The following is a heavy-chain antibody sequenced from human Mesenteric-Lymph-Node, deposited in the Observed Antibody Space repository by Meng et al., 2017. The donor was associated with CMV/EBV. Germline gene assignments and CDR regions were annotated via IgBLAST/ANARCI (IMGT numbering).Heavy chain of an antibody. J-gene: IGHJ4*03. D-gene: IGHD3-10*01. CDR1: GGSISSYY. Sequence: GSLRLSCTVSGGSISSYYWSWIRQPPGKGLEWIGYIYYSGSTNYNPSLKSRVTISINTSKNQSSLKLTSVTAADTAMYYCAREVARSYYYSAPSTTAFDYWGQGTLVTVSS. V-gene: IGHV4-59*12. CDR3: AREVARSYYYSAPSTTAFDY. CDR2: IYYSGST.